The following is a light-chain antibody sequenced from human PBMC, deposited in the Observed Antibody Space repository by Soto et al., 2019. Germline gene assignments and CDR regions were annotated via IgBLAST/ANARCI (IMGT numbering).Light chain of an antibody. CDR1: QHVGSNS. J-gene: IGKJ4*01. V-gene: IGKV3-20*01. CDR2: CAS. CDR3: QQYVASPLT. Sequence: VLTQSRGALSVSPGERVTLSCGASQHVGSNSLAWYHHKPGLAPRLLIFCASTRATRIPDRFSGSGSGTDFTLTISRLEPEDSGLYYCQQYVASPLTFGGGTRVEMK.